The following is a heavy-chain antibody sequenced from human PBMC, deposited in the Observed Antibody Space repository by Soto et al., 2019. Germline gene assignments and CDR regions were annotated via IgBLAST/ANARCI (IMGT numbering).Heavy chain of an antibody. CDR2: ISYDGSNK. V-gene: IGHV3-30*18. CDR1: GFTFSSYG. D-gene: IGHD4-17*01. CDR3: AKSRSTVNTFVVY. J-gene: IGHJ4*02. Sequence: GGSLRLSCAASGFTFSSYGMHWVRQAPGKGLEWVAVISYDGSNKYYADSVKGRFTISRDNSKNTLYLQMNSLRAEDTAVYYCAKSRSTVNTFVVYWGQGTLVTVSS.